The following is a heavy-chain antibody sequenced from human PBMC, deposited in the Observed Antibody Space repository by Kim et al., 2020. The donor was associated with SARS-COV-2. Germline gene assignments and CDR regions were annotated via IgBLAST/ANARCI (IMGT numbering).Heavy chain of an antibody. D-gene: IGHD3-10*01. Sequence: SETLSLTCAVYGGSFSGYYWSWIRQPPGKGLEWIGEINHSGSTNYNPSLKSRVTISVDTSKNHFSLKLSSVTAADTAVYYCARVLRTMVRGVIITRYYGMDVWGQGTTVTVSS. CDR1: GGSFSGYY. CDR3: ARVLRTMVRGVIITRYYGMDV. V-gene: IGHV4-34*01. J-gene: IGHJ6*02. CDR2: INHSGST.